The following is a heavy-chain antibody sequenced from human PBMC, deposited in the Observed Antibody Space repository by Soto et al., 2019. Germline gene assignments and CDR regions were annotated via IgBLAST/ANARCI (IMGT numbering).Heavy chain of an antibody. CDR2: INPSGGST. CDR1: GYTFTSYY. D-gene: IGHD1-7*01. CDR3: ARERVTGTTTTYCYYGMDV. Sequence: ASVKGSCKASGYTFTSYYMHWVRQAPGQGLEWMGIINPSGGSTSYAQKFQGRVTMTRDTSTSTVYMELSSLRSEDTAVYYCARERVTGTTTTYCYYGMDVWGQGPTVPASS. J-gene: IGHJ6*02. V-gene: IGHV1-46*01.